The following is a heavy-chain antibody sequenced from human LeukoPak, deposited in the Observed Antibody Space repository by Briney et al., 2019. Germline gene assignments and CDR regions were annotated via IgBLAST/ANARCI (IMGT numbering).Heavy chain of an antibody. CDR1: GFTFSSYG. CDR2: IWYDGSNK. CDR3: ARGLRYFDWLPPLFDY. D-gene: IGHD3-9*01. Sequence: GGSLRLSCAASGFTFSSYGMHWVRQAPGKGLEWVAVIWYDGSNKYYAASVKGRFTISRDNSKNTLYLQMNSLRAEDTAVYYCARGLRYFDWLPPLFDYWGQGTLVTVSS. J-gene: IGHJ4*02. V-gene: IGHV3-33*01.